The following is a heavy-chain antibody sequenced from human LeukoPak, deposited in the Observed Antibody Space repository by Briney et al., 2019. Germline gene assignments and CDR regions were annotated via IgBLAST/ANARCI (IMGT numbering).Heavy chain of an antibody. CDR1: GFTLSTYN. Sequence: GGSLRLSCAASGFTLSTYNTHWVRQAPGKGLEWVSSITSRSTYYADLVKGRFTISRDNAENSLYLQINSLRAEDTAVYYCARERMTTTAFDIWGQGTMVTVSS. J-gene: IGHJ3*02. V-gene: IGHV3-21*01. CDR3: ARERMTTTAFDI. CDR2: ITSRSTY. D-gene: IGHD1-1*01.